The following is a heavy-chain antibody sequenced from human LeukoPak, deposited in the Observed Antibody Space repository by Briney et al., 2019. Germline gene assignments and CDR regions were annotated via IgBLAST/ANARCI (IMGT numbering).Heavy chain of an antibody. Sequence: SETLSLTCAVSGGSISSGGYSWSWIRQPPGKGLEWIGYIYHSGSTYYNPSLKSRVTISVDRSKNQFSLKLSSVTAADTAVYYCARVPTPHYYGSGSYLPDYWGQGALVTVSS. CDR2: IYHSGST. D-gene: IGHD3-10*01. CDR3: ARVPTPHYYGSGSYLPDY. J-gene: IGHJ4*02. CDR1: GGSISSGGYS. V-gene: IGHV4-30-2*01.